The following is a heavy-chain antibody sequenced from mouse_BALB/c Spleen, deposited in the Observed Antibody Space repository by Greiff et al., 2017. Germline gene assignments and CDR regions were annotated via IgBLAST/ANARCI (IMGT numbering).Heavy chain of an antibody. J-gene: IGHJ3*01. D-gene: IGHD2-4*01. CDR1: GFNIKDYY. CDR2: IDPENGNT. Sequence: VHVKQSGAELVRPGALVKLSCKASGFNIKDYYMHWVKQRPEQGLEWIGWIDPENGNTIYDPKFQGKASITADTSSNTAYLQLSSLTSEDTAVYYCARGDYDAYWGQGTLVTVSA. CDR3: ARGDYDAY. V-gene: IGHV14-1*02.